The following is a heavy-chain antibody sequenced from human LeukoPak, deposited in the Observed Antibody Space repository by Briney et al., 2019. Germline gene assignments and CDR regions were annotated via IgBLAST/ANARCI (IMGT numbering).Heavy chain of an antibody. V-gene: IGHV1-46*01. Sequence: ASVKVSCKASGYTFTSYYMHWVRQAPGQGFEWMGIINPSGGSTSYAQKFQGRVTMTRDTSTSTVYMELSSLRSEDTAVYYCARSSTFGGVIVIPYYYYYYGMDVWGKGTTVTVSS. CDR2: INPSGGST. J-gene: IGHJ6*04. D-gene: IGHD3-16*02. CDR3: ARSSTFGGVIVIPYYYYYYGMDV. CDR1: GYTFTSYY.